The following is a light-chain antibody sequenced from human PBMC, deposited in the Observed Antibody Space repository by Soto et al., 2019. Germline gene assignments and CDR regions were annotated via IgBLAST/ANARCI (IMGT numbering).Light chain of an antibody. CDR2: EVS. CDR1: STDIGTYSR. V-gene: IGLV2-8*01. J-gene: IGLJ2*01. Sequence: QSALTQPASVSGSPGQSITISCTGTSTDIGTYSRVSWYLQYPGKAPKLMIYEVSKRPSGVPDRFSGSKSGNTASLTVSGLQAEDEADYYCSSYAGSNNRVVFGGGTKLTVL. CDR3: SSYAGSNNRVV.